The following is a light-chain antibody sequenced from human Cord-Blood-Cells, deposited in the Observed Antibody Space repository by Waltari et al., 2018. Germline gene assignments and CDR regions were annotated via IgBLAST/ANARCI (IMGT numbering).Light chain of an antibody. CDR1: VLAKKY. CDR2: KDR. J-gene: IGLJ2*01. CDR3: YSAADNNLV. V-gene: IGLV3-27*01. Sequence: SYELTQPSSVSVSPGQTARITCSGDVLAKKYARWFQQKPDQAPVPGIYKDRERPSGIPELFPGSSSGTTVTLTISGAQVEDEADYYCYSAADNNLVFGGGTKLTVL.